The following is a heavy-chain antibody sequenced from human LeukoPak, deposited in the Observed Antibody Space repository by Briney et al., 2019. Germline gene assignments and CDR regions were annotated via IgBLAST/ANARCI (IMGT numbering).Heavy chain of an antibody. D-gene: IGHD5-18*01. CDR2: INPSGGST. CDR1: GYTFTSYY. CDR3: ARGEGYSYGYEDC. V-gene: IGHV1-46*01. J-gene: IGHJ4*02. Sequence: ASVTVSCKASGYTFTSYYMHWVRQAPGQGLEWMGIINPSGGSTSYAQKFQGRVTLTRDMSTSTAYMELSSPRSEDTTVYYCARGEGYSYGYEDCWGQGSLATVSS.